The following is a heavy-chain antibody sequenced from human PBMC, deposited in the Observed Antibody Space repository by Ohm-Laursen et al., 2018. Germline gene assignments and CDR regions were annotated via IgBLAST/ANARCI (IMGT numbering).Heavy chain of an antibody. V-gene: IGHV3-48*04. CDR3: AKGPGHIVVVPAATFYYYGMDV. CDR1: GFTFSSYW. CDR2: ISTSITTT. Sequence: SLRLSCSASGFTFSSYWMSWVRQAPGKGLEWVSFISTSITTTYYADSVKGRFTISRDNAKNTLYLQMYSLRAEDTAVYYCAKGPGHIVVVPAATFYYYGMDVWGQGTTVTVSS. D-gene: IGHD2-2*01. J-gene: IGHJ6*02.